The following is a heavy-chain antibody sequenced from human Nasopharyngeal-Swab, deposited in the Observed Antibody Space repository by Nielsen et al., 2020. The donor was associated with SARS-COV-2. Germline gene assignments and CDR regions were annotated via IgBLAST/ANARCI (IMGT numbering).Heavy chain of an antibody. CDR2: ISSTGSTI. V-gene: IGHV3-48*02. J-gene: IGHJ5*01. CDR1: GFTFSSYS. CDR3: ARDSREDIVVVVAGLTSWLDS. Sequence: GESLKISCAVSGFTFSSYSVNWVRQAPGKGLEWVSYISSTGSTIYYADSVKGRFTISRDSAKNSAYLQMNSLRDEDTAVYYCARDSREDIVVVVAGLTSWLDSWGQGTLVTVSS. D-gene: IGHD2-15*01.